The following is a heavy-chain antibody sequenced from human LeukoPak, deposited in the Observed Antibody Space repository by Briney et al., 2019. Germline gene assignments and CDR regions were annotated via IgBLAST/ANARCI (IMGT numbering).Heavy chain of an antibody. V-gene: IGHV1-2*02. CDR3: ARDSRYGSGHGNYYYYMDV. J-gene: IGHJ6*03. Sequence: EASMKVSCKASGYTFTGYYMHWVRQAPGQGLEWMGWINPNSGGTNYAQKFQGRVTMTRDTSISTAYMELSRLRSDDTAVYYCARDSRYGSGHGNYYYYMDVWGKGTTVTISS. CDR1: GYTFTGYY. CDR2: INPNSGGT. D-gene: IGHD6-19*01.